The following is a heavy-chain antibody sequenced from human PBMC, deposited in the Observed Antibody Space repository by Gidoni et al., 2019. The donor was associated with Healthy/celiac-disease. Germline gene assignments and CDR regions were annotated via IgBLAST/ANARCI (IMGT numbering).Heavy chain of an antibody. CDR1: GFTVSSNY. CDR2: IYSGGST. Sequence: EVQLVETGGGLIQPGGSLRLSCAASGFTVSSNYMSWVRQAPGKGLEWVSVIYSGGSTYYADSVKGRFTISRDNSKNTLYLQMNSLRAEDTAVYYCARDRAELHLDAFDIWGQGTMVTVSS. D-gene: IGHD3-10*01. V-gene: IGHV3-53*02. J-gene: IGHJ3*02. CDR3: ARDRAELHLDAFDI.